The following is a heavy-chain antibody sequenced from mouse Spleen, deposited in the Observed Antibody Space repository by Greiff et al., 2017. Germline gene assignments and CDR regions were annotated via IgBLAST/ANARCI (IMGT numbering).Heavy chain of an antibody. Sequence: VQLKQSGPELVKPGASVKIPCKASGYTFTDYNMDWVKQSHGKSLEWIGDINPNNGGTIYNQKFKGKATLTVDKSSSTAYMELRSLTSEDTAVYYCARLYYDYSYYAMDYWGQGTSVTVSS. CDR3: ARLYYDYSYYAMDY. J-gene: IGHJ4*01. CDR1: GYTFTDYN. D-gene: IGHD2-4*01. V-gene: IGHV1-18*01. CDR2: INPNNGGT.